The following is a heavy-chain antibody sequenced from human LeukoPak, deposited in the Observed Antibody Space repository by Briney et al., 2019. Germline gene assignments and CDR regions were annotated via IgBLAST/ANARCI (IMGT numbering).Heavy chain of an antibody. CDR3: ARVPAAIWNWFDP. CDR1: GGSISSSSYY. CDR2: IYHSGST. V-gene: IGHV4-39*07. J-gene: IGHJ5*02. D-gene: IGHD2-2*02. Sequence: SETLSLTCTVSGGSISSSSYYWGWIRQPPGKGLEWIGSIYHSGSTYYNPSLKSRVTISVDTSKNQFSLKLSSVTAADTAVYYCARVPAAIWNWFDPWGQGTLVTVSS.